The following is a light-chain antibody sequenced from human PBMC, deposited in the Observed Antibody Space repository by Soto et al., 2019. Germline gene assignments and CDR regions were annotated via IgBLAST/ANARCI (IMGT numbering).Light chain of an antibody. CDR2: DVT. CDR1: SSDVGRFNY. Sequence: QSVLTQPRSVSVSPGQSVTISCTGTSSDVGRFNYVSWYQQHPGKAPKLIIYDVTERPSGVPDRFSASKSGNTASLTISGLQTEDEADYFCCSYADIYTAFGGGTKVTXL. J-gene: IGLJ2*01. V-gene: IGLV2-11*01. CDR3: CSYADIYTA.